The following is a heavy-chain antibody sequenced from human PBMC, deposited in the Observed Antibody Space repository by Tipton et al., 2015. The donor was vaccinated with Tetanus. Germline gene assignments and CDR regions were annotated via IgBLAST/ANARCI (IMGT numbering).Heavy chain of an antibody. Sequence: SLRLSCVASGFIVSSHYMSWVRQAPGKGLEWVSVMYSGGDTYHVDSVKGRFSISRDNAKNTLYLQMNSLRVEDTAVYYCVRDGGSSGWLAYWGQGTLVTVSS. D-gene: IGHD6-19*01. V-gene: IGHV3-53*01. CDR1: GFIVSSHY. J-gene: IGHJ4*02. CDR2: MYSGGDT. CDR3: VRDGGSSGWLAY.